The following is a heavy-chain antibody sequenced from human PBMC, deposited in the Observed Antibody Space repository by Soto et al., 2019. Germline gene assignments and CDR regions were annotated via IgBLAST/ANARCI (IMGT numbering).Heavy chain of an antibody. D-gene: IGHD3-10*01. CDR2: IYYSGST. Sequence: QVQLQESGPGLVKPSQTLSLTCTVSGGSISSGDYYWSWIRQPPGKGLEWIGYIYYSGSTYYNPSLKSRVTISVDTSKNPFSLKLSSVTAADTAVYYCARVGGSGATTIDYWGQGTLVTVSS. V-gene: IGHV4-30-4*01. CDR3: ARVGGSGATTIDY. J-gene: IGHJ4*02. CDR1: GGSISSGDYY.